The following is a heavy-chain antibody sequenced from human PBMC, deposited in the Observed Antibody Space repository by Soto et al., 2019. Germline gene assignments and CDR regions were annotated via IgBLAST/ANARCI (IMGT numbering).Heavy chain of an antibody. CDR3: ARGPTHDGIVAAVHANYYYYGMDV. D-gene: IGHD6-13*01. CDR1: GYTFTSYG. Sequence: QVQLVQSGAEVKKPGASVKVSCKASGYTFTSYGISWVRQAPGQGLEWMGWISAYNGNTNYAQKLQGRVTMTTDTSTSTAYMELRSLRSDDTAVYYCARGPTHDGIVAAVHANYYYYGMDVWGQGTTVTVSS. J-gene: IGHJ6*02. V-gene: IGHV1-18*04. CDR2: ISAYNGNT.